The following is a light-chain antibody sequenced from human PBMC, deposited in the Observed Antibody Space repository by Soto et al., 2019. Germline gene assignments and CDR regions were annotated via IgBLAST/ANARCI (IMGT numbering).Light chain of an antibody. CDR2: WAS. J-gene: IGKJ1*01. V-gene: IGKV4-1*01. Sequence: DFVMTQSPDSLAVSLGERAAINCKSSQSVLSSSNNKNYLAWFQQKPGQPPKLLIYWASTRESGVPDRFSGSGSGTDFTLTISSLQAEDVAVYDCQQYYSTPWTFGQGTKVEIK. CDR3: QQYYSTPWT. CDR1: QSVLSSSNNKNY.